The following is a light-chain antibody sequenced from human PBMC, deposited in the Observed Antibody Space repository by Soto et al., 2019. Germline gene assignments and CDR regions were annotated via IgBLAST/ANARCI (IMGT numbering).Light chain of an antibody. CDR1: SSNIGSNT. V-gene: IGLV1-44*01. Sequence: QSVLTQPPSASGTPGQRVTISCSGNSSNIGSNTVNWYQQLPGTAPKVLIYSNHQRASGVPDRFSGSKSGTSASLAISGRQSEDEADYYCAAWDDSLNGVVFGGGTKLTVL. CDR3: AAWDDSLNGVV. J-gene: IGLJ2*01. CDR2: SNH.